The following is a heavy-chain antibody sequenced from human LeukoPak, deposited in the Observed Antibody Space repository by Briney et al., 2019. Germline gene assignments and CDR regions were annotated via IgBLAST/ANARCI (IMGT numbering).Heavy chain of an antibody. CDR3: ARDADIIAAAGYFGAFDI. J-gene: IGHJ3*02. Sequence: SETLSLTCTVSGGSISSYYWSWIRQPPGKGLEWIGYIYYSGSTNYNPSLKSRVTISVDTSKNQFSLKLSSVTAADTAVYYCARDADIIAAAGYFGAFDIWGQGTMVTVSS. D-gene: IGHD6-13*01. CDR2: IYYSGST. CDR1: GGSISSYY. V-gene: IGHV4-59*01.